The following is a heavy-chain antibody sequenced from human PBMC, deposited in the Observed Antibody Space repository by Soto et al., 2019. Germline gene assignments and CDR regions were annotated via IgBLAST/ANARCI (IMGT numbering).Heavy chain of an antibody. D-gene: IGHD3-10*01. CDR1: TVTSPGHF. Sequence: SETLYLNFAGNTVTSPGHFWGWIRQPTGKGLECIGEINPTRGTNYNPSIKSRDAKSKEKTTIQFSLALSSVTAADTAVYYCARGSLGGYYGAFDVWGQGTAVT. CDR2: INPTRGT. V-gene: IGHV4-34*01. CDR3: ARGSLGGYYGAFDV. J-gene: IGHJ3*01.